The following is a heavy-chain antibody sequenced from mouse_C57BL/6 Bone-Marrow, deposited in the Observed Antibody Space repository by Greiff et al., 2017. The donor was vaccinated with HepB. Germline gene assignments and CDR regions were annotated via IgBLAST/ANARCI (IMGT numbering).Heavy chain of an antibody. D-gene: IGHD1-1*01. J-gene: IGHJ4*01. Sequence: VQLQQSGAELAKPGASVKLSCKASGYTFTSYWMHWVKQRPGQGLEWIGYINPSSGYTKYNQKFKDKATLTADKSSSTAYMQLSSLTYEDSAVYYCAREDYYGSSYVGNYAMDYWGQGTSVIVSS. CDR3: AREDYYGSSYVGNYAMDY. CDR1: GYTFTSYW. CDR2: INPSSGYT. V-gene: IGHV1-7*01.